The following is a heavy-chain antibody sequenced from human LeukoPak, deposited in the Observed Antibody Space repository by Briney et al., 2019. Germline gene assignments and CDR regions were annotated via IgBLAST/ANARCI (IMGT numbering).Heavy chain of an antibody. CDR1: GGSISSTSYY. CDR2: SYYSGST. J-gene: IGHJ3*01. V-gene: IGHV4-39*01. CDR3: AKAGVRYFDSSGLYAFDF. D-gene: IGHD3-22*01. Sequence: SDTLSLTCAVSGGSISSTSYYWAWIRQPPGKGLDWIGTSYYSGSTYHNPSLKSRVTLSVDTSRNQFSLRLSSVDAADTAVYYCAKAGVRYFDSSGLYAFDFWGQGTTVTVSS.